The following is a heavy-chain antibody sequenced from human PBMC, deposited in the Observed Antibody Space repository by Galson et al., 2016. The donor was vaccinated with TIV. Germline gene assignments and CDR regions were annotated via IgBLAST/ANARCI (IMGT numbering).Heavy chain of an antibody. D-gene: IGHD6-19*01. V-gene: IGHV3-66*03. Sequence: SLRLSCAASEITVSRNYMSWVRQGPGGGLEWVSTIYSSGATHYADSVKGRFTISGDSSKNTLYLQMIGLRAEDTAVYYCARDRVVDGTYYYYYYGMDVWGQGTAVTISS. CDR1: EITVSRNY. CDR2: IYSSGAT. CDR3: ARDRVVDGTYYYYYYGMDV. J-gene: IGHJ6*02.